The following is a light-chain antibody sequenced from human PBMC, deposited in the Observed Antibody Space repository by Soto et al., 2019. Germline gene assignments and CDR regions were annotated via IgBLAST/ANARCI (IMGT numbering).Light chain of an antibody. CDR3: TSYTNIASLDV. V-gene: IGLV2-14*01. Sequence: QSVLTQPASVSGSPGQSITISCTGSSSDVGGYNYVSWYQHHPGKAPKLLIYEVTKRPSGVSNRFSGSKSGSTASLTISGLQSEDEADYYCTSYTNIASLDVFGTGTKLTVL. CDR1: SSDVGGYNY. J-gene: IGLJ1*01. CDR2: EVT.